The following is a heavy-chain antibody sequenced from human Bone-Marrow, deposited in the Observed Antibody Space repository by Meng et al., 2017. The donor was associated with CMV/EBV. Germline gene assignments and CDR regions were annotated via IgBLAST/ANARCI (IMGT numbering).Heavy chain of an antibody. CDR1: GGTFSSYA. J-gene: IGHJ5*02. V-gene: IGHV1-69*10. CDR3: ATGLNEFPTGDYGNWFDP. Sequence: SVKVSCKASGGTFSSYAISWVRQAPGQGLEWMGGIIPILGIANYAQKFQGRVTITADKSTSTAYMELSSLRSEDTAVYYCATGLNEFPTGDYGNWFDPWGQGTLVTVSS. D-gene: IGHD4-17*01. CDR2: IIPILGIA.